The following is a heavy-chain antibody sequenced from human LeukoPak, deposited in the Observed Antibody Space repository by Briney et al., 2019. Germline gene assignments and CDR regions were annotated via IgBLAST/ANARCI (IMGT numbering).Heavy chain of an antibody. CDR2: ISSSGPI. CDR1: AFTFSDYY. D-gene: IGHD6-19*01. CDR3: ALSTGHMYYFDY. Sequence: GGSLRLSCAASAFTFSDYYMSWIRQAPGKGLEWISYISSSGPIWYADSVKGRFTISRDNAKNSLYLHMSSLRAEDTAVYYCALSTGHMYYFDYWGQGSLVTVSS. V-gene: IGHV3-11*01. J-gene: IGHJ4*02.